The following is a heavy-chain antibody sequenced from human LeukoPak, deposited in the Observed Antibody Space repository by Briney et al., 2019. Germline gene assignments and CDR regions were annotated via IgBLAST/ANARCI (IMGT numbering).Heavy chain of an antibody. CDR3: AREAESSYGYAFDV. J-gene: IGHJ3*01. D-gene: IGHD5-18*01. CDR2: ISYDGSNK. CDR1: GFTFSSYG. V-gene: IGHV3-30*03. Sequence: PGGSLRLSCAASGFTFSSYGMHWVRQAPGKGLEWVAVISYDGSNKYYADSVKGRFTISRDNSKNTLYLQMNSLRAEDTAVYYCAREAESSYGYAFDVWGQGTMVTVSS.